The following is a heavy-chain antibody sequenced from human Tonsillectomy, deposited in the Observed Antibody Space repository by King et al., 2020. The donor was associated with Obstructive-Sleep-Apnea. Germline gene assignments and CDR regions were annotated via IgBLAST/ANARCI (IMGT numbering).Heavy chain of an antibody. V-gene: IGHV4-59*08. CDR1: GDSISNYY. CDR3: ARHRGVEDYGGYGDYFDY. D-gene: IGHD5-12*01. J-gene: IGHJ4*02. CDR2: MYYSGNS. Sequence: MQLQESGPGLVKPSETLSLTCTVSGDSISNYYWSWIRQPPGKGLEWIGYMYYSGNSNYNPSLKSRVTISVDTSKIQFSLRLSSGTAADTAVYYCARHRGVEDYGGYGDYFDYWGQGTLVTVSS.